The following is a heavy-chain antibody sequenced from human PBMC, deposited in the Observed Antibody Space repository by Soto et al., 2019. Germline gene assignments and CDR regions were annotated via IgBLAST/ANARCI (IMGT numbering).Heavy chain of an antibody. Sequence: SETLSLTCAVYGGSFSGYYWSWIRQPPGKGLEWIGEINHSGSTNYNPSLKSRVTISVDTSKNQFSLKLSSVTAADTAVYYCARGFGHPRISDGKKYYYYYGMDVWGQGTTVTVSS. V-gene: IGHV4-34*01. CDR1: GGSFSGYY. D-gene: IGHD3-10*01. J-gene: IGHJ6*02. CDR3: ARGFGHPRISDGKKYYYYYGMDV. CDR2: INHSGST.